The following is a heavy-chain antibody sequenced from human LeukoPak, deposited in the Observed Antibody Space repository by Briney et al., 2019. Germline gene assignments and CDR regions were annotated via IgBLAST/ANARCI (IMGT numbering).Heavy chain of an antibody. CDR3: AGGKATVKDY. CDR1: GFTFSSYW. Sequence: GGALRLSCAASGFTFSSYWMHWVRQAPRRRLVWVSRINSDGSSTSYADSVKGRLTISRDNAKNTLYLQMNSLRAEDTAVYYCAGGKATVKDYWGQGTLVTV. J-gene: IGHJ4*02. V-gene: IGHV3-74*01. D-gene: IGHD4-17*01. CDR2: INSDGSST.